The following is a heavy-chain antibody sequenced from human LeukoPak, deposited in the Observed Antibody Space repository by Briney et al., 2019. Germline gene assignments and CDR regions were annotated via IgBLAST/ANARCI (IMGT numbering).Heavy chain of an antibody. Sequence: PSETLSLTCAVYGGSFSGYYWSWIRQPPGKGLECIGEINHSGSTNYNPSLRSRVTISVDTSKNQFSLKLSSVTAADTAVYYCARAQRDYYYYYMDVWDKGITVTVSS. CDR1: GGSFSGYY. CDR3: ARAQRDYYYYYMDV. CDR2: INHSGST. J-gene: IGHJ6*03. V-gene: IGHV4-34*01.